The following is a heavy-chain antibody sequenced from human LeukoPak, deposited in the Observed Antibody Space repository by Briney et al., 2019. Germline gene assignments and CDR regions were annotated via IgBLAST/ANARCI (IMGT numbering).Heavy chain of an antibody. Sequence: PSETLSLTCTVSGGSMSTYYWTWIRQPPGKGLEWIGFIYYTGSTNYNPSLKSRVTISVDTSKNQFSLKLSSVTAADTAVYYCAKGPVSAIVGATTLDYWGQGTLVTVSS. J-gene: IGHJ4*02. CDR1: GGSMSTYY. V-gene: IGHV4-59*08. CDR2: IYYTGST. D-gene: IGHD1-26*01. CDR3: AKGPVSAIVGATTLDY.